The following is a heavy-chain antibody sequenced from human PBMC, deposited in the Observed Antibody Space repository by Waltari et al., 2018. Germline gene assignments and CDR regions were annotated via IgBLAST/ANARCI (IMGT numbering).Heavy chain of an antibody. CDR1: GGSFSGYY. CDR3: ARGRAYYDILTGYYNFDY. Sequence: QVQLQQWGAGLLKPSETLSLTCAVYGGSFSGYYWSWIRQPPGKGLEWIGEINHSGSTNYNPSLKSRVTISVDTSKNQFSLKLSSVTAADTAVYYCARGRAYYDILTGYYNFDYWGQGTLVTVSS. CDR2: INHSGST. D-gene: IGHD3-9*01. V-gene: IGHV4-34*01. J-gene: IGHJ4*02.